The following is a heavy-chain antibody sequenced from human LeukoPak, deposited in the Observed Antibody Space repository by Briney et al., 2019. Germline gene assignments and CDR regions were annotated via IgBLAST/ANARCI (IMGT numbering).Heavy chain of an antibody. Sequence: GGSLRLSCAASGFTFSSYAISWVRQAPGKGMEWVSFISGSGGSTYYADSVKGRFTISRDNSKNTLYLQMNSLRAEDTAVYYCAPSRGGDYGSYYFDYWGQGTLVTVSS. CDR3: APSRGGDYGSYYFDY. V-gene: IGHV3-23*01. CDR2: ISGSGGST. D-gene: IGHD3-10*01. J-gene: IGHJ4*02. CDR1: GFTFSSYA.